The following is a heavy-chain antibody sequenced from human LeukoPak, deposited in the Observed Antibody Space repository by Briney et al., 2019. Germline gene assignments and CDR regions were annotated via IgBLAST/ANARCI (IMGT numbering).Heavy chain of an antibody. CDR3: ARDRDDYSNFDY. CDR2: TIPIFGTA. V-gene: IGHV1-69*13. CDR1: GGTFSSYA. D-gene: IGHD4-11*01. Sequence: SVKVSCKASGGTFSSYAISWVRQAPGQGLEWMGGTIPIFGTANYAQKFQGRVTITADESTSTAYMELSSLRSEDTAVYYCARDRDDYSNFDYWGQGTLVTVSS. J-gene: IGHJ4*02.